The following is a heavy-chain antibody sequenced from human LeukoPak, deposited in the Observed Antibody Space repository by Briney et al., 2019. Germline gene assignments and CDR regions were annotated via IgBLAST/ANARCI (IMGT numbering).Heavy chain of an antibody. CDR3: AYYNWNDGNSLVFDY. V-gene: IGHV1-24*01. J-gene: IGHJ4*02. CDR2: FDPEDGET. Sequence: ASVKVSCKVSGYTLTELSMHWVRQAPGKGLEWMGGFDPEDGETIYAQKFQGRVTMTEDTSTDTAYMELSSLRSEDTAVYYCAYYNWNDGNSLVFDYGGQETLVTVSS. D-gene: IGHD1-20*01. CDR1: GYTLTELS.